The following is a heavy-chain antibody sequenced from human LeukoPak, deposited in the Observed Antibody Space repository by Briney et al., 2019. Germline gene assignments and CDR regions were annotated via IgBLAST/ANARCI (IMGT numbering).Heavy chain of an antibody. CDR3: ARVFPAEDYFDY. Sequence: KPSETLSLTCAVYGGSFSGYYWSWISQLPGKGLEWIGEINHSGSTNYNPSLKSRVTISVDTSKNQFSLKLSSVTAADTAVYYCARVFPAEDYFDYWGQGTLVTVSS. D-gene: IGHD2-2*01. V-gene: IGHV4-34*01. CDR2: INHSGST. J-gene: IGHJ4*02. CDR1: GGSFSGYY.